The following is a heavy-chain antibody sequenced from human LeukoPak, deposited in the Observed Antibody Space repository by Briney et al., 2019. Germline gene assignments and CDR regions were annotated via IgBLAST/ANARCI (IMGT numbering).Heavy chain of an antibody. Sequence: GESLKISCKGSGYSFTSYWIGWVRQMPVKGLEWMGIIYPGDSDTRYSPSFQGQVTIPADKSISTAYLQWSSLKASDTAMYYCARLEYSSPYYYYYYMDVWGKGTTVTVSS. V-gene: IGHV5-51*01. CDR2: IYPGDSDT. J-gene: IGHJ6*03. CDR1: GYSFTSYW. CDR3: ARLEYSSPYYYYYYMDV. D-gene: IGHD6-6*01.